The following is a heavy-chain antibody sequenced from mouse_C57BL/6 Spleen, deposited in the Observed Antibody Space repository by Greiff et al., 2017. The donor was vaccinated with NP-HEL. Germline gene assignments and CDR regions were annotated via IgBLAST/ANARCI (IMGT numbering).Heavy chain of an antibody. CDR3: ARRGLGRYAMGY. CDR1: GFTFSSYT. V-gene: IGHV5-9*01. D-gene: IGHD4-1*01. CDR2: ISGGGGNT. J-gene: IGHJ4*01. Sequence: EVKLMESGGGLVKPGGSLKLSCAASGFTFSSYTMSWVRQTPEKRLEWVATISGGGGNTYYPESVKGRFTISRDNAKNTLYLQMSSLRSEDTALYYCARRGLGRYAMGYWGQGTSVTVSS.